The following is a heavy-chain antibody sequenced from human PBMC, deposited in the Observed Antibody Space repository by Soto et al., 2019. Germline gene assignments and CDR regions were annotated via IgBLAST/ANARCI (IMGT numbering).Heavy chain of an antibody. CDR1: GGSISSYY. Sequence: SETLSLTCTVSGGSISSYYWSWIRQPPGKGLEWIGYIYYSGSTNYNPSLKSRVTISVDTSKNQFSLKLSSVTAADTAVYYCARGWDYYYYGMDVWGQGTTVTVSS. D-gene: IGHD6-13*01. CDR3: ARGWDYYYYGMDV. CDR2: IYYSGST. V-gene: IGHV4-59*01. J-gene: IGHJ6*02.